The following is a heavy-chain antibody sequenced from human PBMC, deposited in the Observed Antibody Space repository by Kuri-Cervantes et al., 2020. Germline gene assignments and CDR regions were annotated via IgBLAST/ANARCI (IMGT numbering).Heavy chain of an antibody. V-gene: IGHV1-8*02. J-gene: IGHJ5*02. Sequence: ASVKVSCRASGYTFTSYDINWVRQATGQGLEWMGWMNPNSGNTGYAQKFQGRVTMTRNTSISTAYMELSSLRSEDTAVYYCARDGRAIADQFDPWGQGTLVTVSS. CDR1: GYTFTSYD. CDR3: ARDGRAIADQFDP. D-gene: IGHD6-13*01. CDR2: MNPNSGNT.